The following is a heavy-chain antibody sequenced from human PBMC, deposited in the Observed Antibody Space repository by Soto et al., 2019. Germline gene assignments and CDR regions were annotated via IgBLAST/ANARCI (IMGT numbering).Heavy chain of an antibody. CDR2: ISGSGGST. CDR3: AKDRRTHHFDY. J-gene: IGHJ4*02. CDR1: GGTFSSYA. D-gene: IGHD1-1*01. V-gene: IGHV3-23*04. Sequence: VQLVQSGAEVKKPGSSVKVSCKASGGTFSSYAISWVRQAPGQGLEWVSAISGSGGSTYYADSVKGRFTISRDNSKNTLYLQMNSLRAEDTAVYYCAKDRRTHHFDYWGQGTLVTVSS.